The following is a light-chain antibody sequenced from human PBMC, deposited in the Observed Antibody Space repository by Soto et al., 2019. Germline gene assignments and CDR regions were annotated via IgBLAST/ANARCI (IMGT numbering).Light chain of an antibody. V-gene: IGKV3-20*01. J-gene: IGKJ1*01. CDR3: QRYGSSPGT. Sequence: ENVLTQSPGTLSLSPGEGATLSCRASQSVSNLAWYQQKPGQAPRPLIYGASSRATGIPDRFRGRWSGTDFPLLISRLDSEDFEVYSCQRYGSSPGTFGQGTKGNIK. CDR1: QSVSN. CDR2: GAS.